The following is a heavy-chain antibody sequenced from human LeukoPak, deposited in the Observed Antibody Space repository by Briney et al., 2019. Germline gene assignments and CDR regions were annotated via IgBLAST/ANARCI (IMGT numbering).Heavy chain of an antibody. CDR1: GFTFSSYS. D-gene: IGHD3-10*01. Sequence: GGSLRLSCAASGFTFSSYSMNWVRQAPGKGLEWVSSISSSSSYIYYADSVKGRFTISRDNAKNSLYLQMNRLRAEDTAVYYCARDRAHYYYMDVWGKGTTVTVSS. J-gene: IGHJ6*03. V-gene: IGHV3-21*01. CDR3: ARDRAHYYYMDV. CDR2: ISSSSSYI.